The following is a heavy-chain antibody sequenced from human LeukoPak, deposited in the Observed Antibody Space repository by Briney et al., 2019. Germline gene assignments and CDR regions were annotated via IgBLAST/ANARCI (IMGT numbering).Heavy chain of an antibody. Sequence: GGSLRLSCAASGNYWMHWVRQAPGKGLVWVSHINSDGSWTSYADSVKGRFTISKDNAKNTVYLQMNGLSAEDTAVYYCVSFYETYWGRGTLVTVSS. CDR3: VSFYETY. D-gene: IGHD2/OR15-2a*01. J-gene: IGHJ4*02. CDR2: INSDGSWT. CDR1: GNYW. V-gene: IGHV3-74*01.